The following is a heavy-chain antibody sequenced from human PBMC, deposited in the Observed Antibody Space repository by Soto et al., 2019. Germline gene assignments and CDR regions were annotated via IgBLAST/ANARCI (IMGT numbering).Heavy chain of an antibody. Sequence: PGGSLRLSCAASGFTFSSYGMHWVRQAPGKGLEWVAVISYGGSNKYYADSVKGRFTISRDNSKNTLYLQMNSLRAEDTAVYYCAKDLRPTRYYDSSGYSTWGQGTLVTVSS. J-gene: IGHJ5*02. D-gene: IGHD3-22*01. CDR2: ISYGGSNK. CDR1: GFTFSSYG. CDR3: AKDLRPTRYYDSSGYST. V-gene: IGHV3-30*18.